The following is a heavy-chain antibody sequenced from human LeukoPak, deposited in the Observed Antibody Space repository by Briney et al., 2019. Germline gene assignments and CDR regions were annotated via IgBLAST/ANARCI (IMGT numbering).Heavy chain of an antibody. J-gene: IGHJ4*02. CDR2: IYYSGST. CDR3: ARSLWFSLDY. V-gene: IGHV4-30-4*08. D-gene: IGHD3-10*01. CDR1: GGSISSGDYY. Sequence: SETLSLTCTVSGGSISSGDYYWSWIRQPPGKGLEWIGYIYYSGSTCYNPSLKSQVTISVDTSKNQFSLKLSSVTAADTAVYYCARSLWFSLDYWGQGTLVTVSS.